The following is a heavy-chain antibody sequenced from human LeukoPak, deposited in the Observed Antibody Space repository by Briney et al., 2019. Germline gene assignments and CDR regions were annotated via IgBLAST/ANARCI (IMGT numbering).Heavy chain of an antibody. V-gene: IGHV1-69*06. CDR2: IIPIFGTA. J-gene: IGHJ6*03. CDR1: GGTFSSYA. Sequence: GASVKVSCKASGGTFSSYAISWVRQAPGQGLEWMGGIIPIFGTANYAQKFQGRVTITADKSTSTAYMELSSLRSEDTAVYYCARDRGSSGWGYYYYYYVDVWGKGTTVTVSS. CDR3: ARDRGSSGWGYYYYYYVDV. D-gene: IGHD6-19*01.